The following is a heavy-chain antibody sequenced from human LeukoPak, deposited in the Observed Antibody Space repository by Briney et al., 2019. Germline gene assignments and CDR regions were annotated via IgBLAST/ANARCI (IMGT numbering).Heavy chain of an antibody. CDR3: ARDRQEDYYMDV. CDR1: GFTFSSYS. J-gene: IGHJ6*03. V-gene: IGHV3-21*01. CDR2: ISSSSYI. Sequence: GGSLRLSCAASGFTFSSYSMNWVRQAPGKGLEWVSSISSSSYIYYADSVKGRFTISRDNAKNSLYLQMNSLRAEDTAVYYCARDRQEDYYMDVWGKGTTVTVS.